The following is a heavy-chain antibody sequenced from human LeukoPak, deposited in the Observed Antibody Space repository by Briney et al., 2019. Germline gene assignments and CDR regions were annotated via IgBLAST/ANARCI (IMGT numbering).Heavy chain of an antibody. J-gene: IGHJ4*02. V-gene: IGHV4-39*01. CDR1: GGSISSSSYY. D-gene: IGHD3-3*01. Sequence: PSETLSLTCTVSGGSISSSSYYWGWIRQPPGKGLEWIGSIYYSGSTYYNPSLKSRVTISVDTSKNQFSLKLSSVTAADTAVYYRARQLPSYYDFWSGYSSMYYFDYWSQGTLVTVSS. CDR3: ARQLPSYYDFWSGYSSMYYFDY. CDR2: IYYSGST.